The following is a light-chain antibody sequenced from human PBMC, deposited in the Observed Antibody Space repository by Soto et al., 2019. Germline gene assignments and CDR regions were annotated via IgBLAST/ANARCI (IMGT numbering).Light chain of an antibody. CDR3: QQYYTYPWT. CDR2: AAS. Sequence: AIRMTQSPSPLSASTADRVTITCPASQGSSSYLAWYQQKPGKAPKVLIHAASTLQGGFPSRIRGSDSGTEFTLTVSRLQSEDFATYYFQQYYTYPWTFGEGTKVEIK. V-gene: IGKV1-8*01. CDR1: QGSSSY. J-gene: IGKJ1*01.